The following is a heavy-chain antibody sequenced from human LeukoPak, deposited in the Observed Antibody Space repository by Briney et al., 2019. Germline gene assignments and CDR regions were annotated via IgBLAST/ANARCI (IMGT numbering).Heavy chain of an antibody. CDR2: IKSKTDGGTT. V-gene: IGHV3-15*01. CDR1: GFTFSNAW. J-gene: IGHJ4*02. Sequence: GGSLRLSCAASGFTFSNAWMSWVRQAPGKGLEWVGRIKSKTDGGTTDYAAPVKGRFTISRDDSKNTLYLQMNSLKSEDTAVYYCTTELDVRPNHYWGQGTLVTVSS. CDR3: TTELDVRPNHY. D-gene: IGHD1-14*01.